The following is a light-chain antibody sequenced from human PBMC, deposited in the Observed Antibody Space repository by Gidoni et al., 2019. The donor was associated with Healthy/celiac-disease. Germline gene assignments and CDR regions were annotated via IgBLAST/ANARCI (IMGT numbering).Light chain of an antibody. CDR3: SSYTSSSTLYV. V-gene: IGLV2-14*01. CDR1: SSDVGGYNY. CDR2: EVS. J-gene: IGLJ1*01. Sequence: QSALTQPASVSGSPGQSITISCTGTSSDVGGYNYVSWYQQHPGKAPKLMIYEVSNRPSGVSHRFSGSKSGNTASLTISGLQAEDAADYYCSSYTSSSTLYVFGTGTKVTVL.